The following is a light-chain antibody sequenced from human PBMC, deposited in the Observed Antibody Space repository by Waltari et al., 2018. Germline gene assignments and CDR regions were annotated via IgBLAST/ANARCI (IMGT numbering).Light chain of an antibody. V-gene: IGLV1-44*01. CDR3: AAWDDSLNGVV. Sequence: QSVLTQPPSASGTPGQRAPISCSASAHNIGSKPVNWYQQLPGAAPKLLIFGDYQRPSGVPDRFSGSKSGTSASLAISGLQSEDEADYYCAAWDDSLNGVVFGGGSKLTVL. CDR2: GDY. J-gene: IGLJ2*01. CDR1: AHNIGSKP.